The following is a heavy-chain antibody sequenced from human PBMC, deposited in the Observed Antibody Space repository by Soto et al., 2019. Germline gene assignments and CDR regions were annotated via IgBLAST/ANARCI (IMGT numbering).Heavy chain of an antibody. Sequence: PGGSLRLSCAASGFTFSSYAMSWVRQAPGKGLEWVSAISAGGGSTYYADSVKGRFTISRDNSKNTLYLQMDSLRAEDTAVYYCAKRTLYSSAWYHFDYWGQGTLVTVSS. J-gene: IGHJ4*02. V-gene: IGHV3-23*01. CDR2: ISAGGGST. CDR3: AKRTLYSSAWYHFDY. D-gene: IGHD6-19*01. CDR1: GFTFSSYA.